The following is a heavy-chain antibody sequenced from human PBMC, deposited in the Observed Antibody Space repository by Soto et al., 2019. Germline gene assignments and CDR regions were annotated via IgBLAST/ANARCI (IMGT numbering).Heavy chain of an antibody. CDR2: IWYDGSNK. Sequence: QVQLVESGGGVVQPGRSLRLSCAASGFSFSSYGMHWVRQAPGKGLEWAAVIWYDGSNKYYADSVKGRFTISRDNSKNTRYLQMNSLRAEDTAVYYCARDLAYGGNSATYYYYGMDVWGQGTTVTVSS. CDR3: ARDLAYGGNSATYYYYGMDV. V-gene: IGHV3-33*01. CDR1: GFSFSSYG. D-gene: IGHD4-17*01. J-gene: IGHJ6*02.